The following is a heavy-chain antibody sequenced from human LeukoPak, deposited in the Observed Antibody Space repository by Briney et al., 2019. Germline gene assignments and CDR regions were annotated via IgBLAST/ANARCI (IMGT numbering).Heavy chain of an antibody. CDR3: ARGEEYSSSSNYFDY. V-gene: IGHV4-59*01. J-gene: IGHJ4*02. Sequence: SETLSLTCTVSGGSISSYYWSWIRQPPGKGLEWIGYIYYSGSTNYNPSLKSRVTISVDTSKNQFSLKLSSVIAADTAVYYCARGEEYSSSSNYFDYWGQGTLVTVSS. CDR1: GGSISSYY. CDR2: IYYSGST. D-gene: IGHD6-6*01.